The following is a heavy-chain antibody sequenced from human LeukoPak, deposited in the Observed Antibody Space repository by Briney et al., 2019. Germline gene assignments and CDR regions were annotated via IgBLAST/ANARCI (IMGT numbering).Heavy chain of an antibody. CDR1: GFTFSSYA. Sequence: GGSLRLSCAASGFTFSSYAMSWVRQAPGKGLEWVSAISGSGGSTYYADSVKGRFTISRDNSKNTLYLQMNSLRAEDTAVYYCAKGVEWYQLLSQFDYWGQGTLVTVSS. V-gene: IGHV3-23*01. CDR3: AKGVEWYQLLSQFDY. D-gene: IGHD2-2*01. CDR2: ISGSGGST. J-gene: IGHJ4*02.